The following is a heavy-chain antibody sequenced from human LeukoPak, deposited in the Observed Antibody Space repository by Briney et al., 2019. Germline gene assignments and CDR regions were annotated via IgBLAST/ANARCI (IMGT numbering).Heavy chain of an antibody. CDR2: ISGSGGTA. CDR1: GFTFSSYA. Sequence: GGSLRLSCAASGFTFSSYAMSWVRQAPGKGLEWVSAISGSGGTAYYADSVKGRFTISRDNSKNTLYLQMNSLRAEDSAVYYCAKKGYYDGSGYYMYYFDHWGQGTLVTVSS. V-gene: IGHV3-23*01. D-gene: IGHD3-22*01. CDR3: AKKGYYDGSGYYMYYFDH. J-gene: IGHJ4*02.